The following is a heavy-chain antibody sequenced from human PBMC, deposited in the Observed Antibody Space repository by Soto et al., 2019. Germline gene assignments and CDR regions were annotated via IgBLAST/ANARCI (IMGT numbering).Heavy chain of an antibody. V-gene: IGHV4-59*01. CDR1: GGSISSYY. CDR3: ARETGCMDV. CDR2: IYYSGST. Sequence: SETLSLTCTVSGGSISSYYWSWIRQPPGKGLEWIGYIYYSGSTNYNPSLKSRVTISVDTSKNQFSLKLSSVTAADTAVYYCARETGCMDVWGQGTTVTVSS. D-gene: IGHD3-10*01. J-gene: IGHJ6*02.